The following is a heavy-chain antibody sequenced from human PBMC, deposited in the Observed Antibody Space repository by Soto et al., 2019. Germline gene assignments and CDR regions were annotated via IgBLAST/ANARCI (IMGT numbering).Heavy chain of an antibody. Sequence: PGEALKISCTGSGYSFTSYWIGWVRQMPGKGLEWMGIIYPGDSDTRYSPSFQGQVTISADKSISTAYLQWSSLKASDTAMYYCARLGLPSLVPFIDYWGQGTLVPVSS. D-gene: IGHD6-13*01. J-gene: IGHJ4*02. CDR2: IYPGDSDT. CDR3: ARLGLPSLVPFIDY. CDR1: GYSFTSYW. V-gene: IGHV5-51*01.